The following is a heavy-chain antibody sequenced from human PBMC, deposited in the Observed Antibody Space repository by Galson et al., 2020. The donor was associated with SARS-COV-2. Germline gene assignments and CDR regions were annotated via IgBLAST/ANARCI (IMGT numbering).Heavy chain of an antibody. Sequence: TGGSLRLSCAASGFTFSSYAMSWVRQAPGKGLEWVSAISGSGGSTYYADSVKGRFTISRDNSKNTLYLQMNSLRAEDTAVYYCAKDRAVVIAMLGFDYWGQGTLVTVSS. V-gene: IGHV3-23*01. CDR1: GFTFSSYA. D-gene: IGHD2-21*01. J-gene: IGHJ4*02. CDR2: ISGSGGST. CDR3: AKDRAVVIAMLGFDY.